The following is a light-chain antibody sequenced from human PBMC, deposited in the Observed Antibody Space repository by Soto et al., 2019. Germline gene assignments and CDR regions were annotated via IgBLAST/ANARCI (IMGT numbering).Light chain of an antibody. CDR1: QSLSTY. CDR3: QQGFSSSFT. J-gene: IGKJ1*01. CDR2: GAS. V-gene: IGKV1-39*01. Sequence: DIQMTQSPSSLSASVGDRVTIACRARQSLSTYLKWYQQKPGKAPKLLIYGASTLLSDVPSRFSGSGFGTDFNLTVASLQLEDFASYYCQQGFSSSFTVGQGTRV.